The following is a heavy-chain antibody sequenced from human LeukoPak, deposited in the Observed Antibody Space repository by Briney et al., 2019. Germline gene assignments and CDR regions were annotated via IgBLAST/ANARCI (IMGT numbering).Heavy chain of an antibody. CDR3: ARDSWGYYYGSGSYYGPPPVYYFDY. D-gene: IGHD3-10*01. Sequence: GGSLRLSCAASGFTFSNYAMSWVRQAPGKGLEWVSGITSSGGSTYYADPVRGRFTISRDNAKNSLYLQMNSLRAEDTAVYYCARDSWGYYYGSGSYYGPPPVYYFDYWGQGTLVTVSS. CDR1: GFTFSNYA. V-gene: IGHV3-23*01. CDR2: ITSSGGST. J-gene: IGHJ4*02.